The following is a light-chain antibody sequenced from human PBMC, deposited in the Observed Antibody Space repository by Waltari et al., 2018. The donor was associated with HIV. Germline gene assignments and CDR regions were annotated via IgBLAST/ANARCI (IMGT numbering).Light chain of an antibody. Sequence: EIVMTQSPATLSVSPGEGATLSCRASQSVRSNLAWYQQRPGQAPRLLIYAASTRATEIPARFSGSGSGTEFTLTISSLQSEDFALYYCQQFENWPWTFGQGTKVEIK. CDR1: QSVRSN. V-gene: IGKV3-15*01. CDR3: QQFENWPWT. CDR2: AAS. J-gene: IGKJ1*01.